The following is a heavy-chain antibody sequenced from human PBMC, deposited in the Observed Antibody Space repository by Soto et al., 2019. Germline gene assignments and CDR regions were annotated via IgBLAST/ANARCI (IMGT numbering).Heavy chain of an antibody. CDR3: ARFYCDNDYFDH. Sequence: QVHLQESGPGLVKPSQTLSLICTVLGDSITTGDYYWSWVRQSPGKGLEWIGYIYNSGSAHYNPSLKSRLTMSVDSSKNQFSLELTSVTAADTAVYYCARFYCDNDYFDHWGLGSLVTVSS. D-gene: IGHD3-22*01. CDR1: GDSITTGDYY. CDR2: IYNSGSA. V-gene: IGHV4-30-4*01. J-gene: IGHJ4*02.